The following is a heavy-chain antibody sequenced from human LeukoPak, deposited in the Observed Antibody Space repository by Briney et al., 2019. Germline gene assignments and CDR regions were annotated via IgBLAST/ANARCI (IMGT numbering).Heavy chain of an antibody. CDR2: INHSGST. CDR3: ARYGDDSSGYYYAWFDP. Sequence: SETPSLTCAVYGGSFSGYYWSWIRQPPGKGLEWIGEINHSGSTNYNPSLKSRVTISVDTSKNQFSLKLSSVTAADTAVYYCARYGDDSSGYYYAWFDPWGQGTLVTVSS. D-gene: IGHD3-22*01. V-gene: IGHV4-34*01. J-gene: IGHJ5*02. CDR1: GGSFSGYY.